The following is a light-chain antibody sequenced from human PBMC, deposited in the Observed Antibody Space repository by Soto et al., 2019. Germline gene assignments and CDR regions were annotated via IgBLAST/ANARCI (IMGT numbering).Light chain of an antibody. Sequence: EIVLTQSPATLSFSPGEXAALSCRASQSVNNYLHWYQQKPGQSPRLLIFDASNRATGIPARFSGSGSATDFTLTISSLGPEDFAVYYCQHRSIWPVSFGQGTRLEIK. CDR1: QSVNNY. J-gene: IGKJ5*01. CDR3: QHRSIWPVS. CDR2: DAS. V-gene: IGKV3-11*01.